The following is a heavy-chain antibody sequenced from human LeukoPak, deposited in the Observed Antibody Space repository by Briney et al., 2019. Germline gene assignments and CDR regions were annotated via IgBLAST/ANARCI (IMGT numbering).Heavy chain of an antibody. V-gene: IGHV7-4-1*02. Sequence: ASVEVSCKASGYTFTKYGVYWVRQAPGQGLEWMGWINTDTGNPTYAQGFTGRFVFSLDTSVSTAYLQISSLKAEDTAVYYCARVGCTNGVCYDYYYYYYMDVWGKGTTVTVSS. CDR3: ARVGCTNGVCYDYYYYYYMDV. CDR2: INTDTGNP. D-gene: IGHD2-8*01. CDR1: GYTFTKYG. J-gene: IGHJ6*03.